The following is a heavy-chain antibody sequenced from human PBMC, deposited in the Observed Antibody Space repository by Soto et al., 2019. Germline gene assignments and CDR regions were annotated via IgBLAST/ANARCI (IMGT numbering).Heavy chain of an antibody. J-gene: IGHJ4*02. CDR2: ISPKSGGT. D-gene: IGHD3-9*01. Sequence: QVQLVQSGAEVKKPGASVKVSCEASGYSFIDDYTHWGRQAPGQGFEWMGRISPKSGGTNYAQKFEGRVTLTWDTSLNTDYMELSSLKSDDTAVYYCARPPGYISDWYYFDLWGQGTRVTVSS. CDR1: GYSFIDDY. CDR3: ARPPGYISDWYYFDL. V-gene: IGHV1-2*02.